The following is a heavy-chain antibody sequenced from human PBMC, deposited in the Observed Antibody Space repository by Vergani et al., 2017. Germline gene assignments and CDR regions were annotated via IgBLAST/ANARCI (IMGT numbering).Heavy chain of an antibody. D-gene: IGHD2-21*01. CDR3: ARRIVVEPGIPRVDWLDP. CDR1: GFTFSTYN. Sequence: EVQLVESGGGLVQPGGSLRLSCAASGFTFSTYNMNWVRQAPGKGLEWVSYISSSSSTIYYADSVKGRFTISRDNAKNSLYLQMDRLESADTAVYYCARRIVVEPGIPRVDWLDPWGPGTLVTVSS. J-gene: IGHJ5*02. CDR2: ISSSSSTI. V-gene: IGHV3-48*01.